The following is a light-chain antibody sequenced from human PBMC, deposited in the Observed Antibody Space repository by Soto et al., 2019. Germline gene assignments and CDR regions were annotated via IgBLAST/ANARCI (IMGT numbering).Light chain of an antibody. CDR3: CSYVGSDTYVI. J-gene: IGLJ2*01. Sequence: QSALTQPASVSGSPGQTITISCDGTDSDVGGHNYVSWYQQYPGQVPKMVISGVKNRPSGVSDRFSGSKSGNTASLTISGLQTDDEADYYCCSYVGSDTYVIFGGGTKLTVL. CDR1: DSDVGGHNY. V-gene: IGLV2-14*01. CDR2: GVK.